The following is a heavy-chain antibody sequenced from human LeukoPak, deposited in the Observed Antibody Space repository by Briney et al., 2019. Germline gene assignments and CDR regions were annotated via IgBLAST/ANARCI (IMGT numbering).Heavy chain of an antibody. Sequence: GGSLRLSCAASGFAFSSYSMNWVRQAPGKGLEWVSSISGSTGHSYYADSVKGRFTISRDNAKNSLYLQMNSLRAEDTAVYYCAREGSSGWGHEAVAFDYWGQGTLVTVSS. CDR1: GFAFSSYS. CDR3: AREGSSGWGHEAVAFDY. D-gene: IGHD6-19*01. J-gene: IGHJ4*02. V-gene: IGHV3-21*06. CDR2: ISGSTGHS.